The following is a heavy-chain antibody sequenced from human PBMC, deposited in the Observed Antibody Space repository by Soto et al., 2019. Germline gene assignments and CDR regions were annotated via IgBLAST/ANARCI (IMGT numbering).Heavy chain of an antibody. V-gene: IGHV3-23*01. D-gene: IGHD2-2*01. Sequence: GSLRLSCAASGFTFSSYAMSWVRQAPGKGLEWVSAISGSGGSTYYADSVKGRFTISRDNSKNTLYLQMNGLRGDDTAVYYCAKNKRYCTSTTCPPYYGMDVWGQGTTVTVSS. CDR2: ISGSGGST. CDR3: AKNKRYCTSTTCPPYYGMDV. CDR1: GFTFSSYA. J-gene: IGHJ6*02.